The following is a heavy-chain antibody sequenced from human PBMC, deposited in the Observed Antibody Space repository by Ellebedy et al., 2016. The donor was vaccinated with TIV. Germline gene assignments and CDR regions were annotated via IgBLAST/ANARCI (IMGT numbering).Heavy chain of an antibody. Sequence: GGSLRLSXAASGFTFSSYAMNWVRQAPGKGLEWVAVISYDGSNKYYADSVKGRFTISRDNSKNTLYLQMNSLRAEDTAVYYCARDARGYSGYDPLDYWGQGTLVTVSS. CDR1: GFTFSSYA. D-gene: IGHD5-12*01. J-gene: IGHJ4*02. CDR3: ARDARGYSGYDPLDY. CDR2: ISYDGSNK. V-gene: IGHV3-30-3*01.